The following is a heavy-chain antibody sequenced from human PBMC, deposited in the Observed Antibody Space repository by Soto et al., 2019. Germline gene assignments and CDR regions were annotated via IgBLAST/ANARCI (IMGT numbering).Heavy chain of an antibody. Sequence: GGSLTLSCEAFGFSFSSHANSCVRLAPGKGLQWVSAISGSVGSTYYADSVKGRFTISRDNSKNTLYLQMNSLRAEDTAVYYCATPGGRGDYYYYGMDVWGQGTTVIVSS. V-gene: IGHV3-23*01. J-gene: IGHJ6*02. CDR2: ISGSVGST. D-gene: IGHD3-16*01. CDR1: GFSFSSHA. CDR3: ATPGGRGDYYYYGMDV.